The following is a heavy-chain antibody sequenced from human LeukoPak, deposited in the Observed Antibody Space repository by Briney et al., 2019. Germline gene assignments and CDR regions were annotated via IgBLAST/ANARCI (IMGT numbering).Heavy chain of an antibody. V-gene: IGHV3-23*01. CDR3: AKEPKYCSSTSCSKINWFDP. Sequence: GGSLRLSCAASGFTFSSYAMSWVRQAPGKGLEWVSAISGSGGSTYYADSAKGRFTISRDNSKNTLYLQMNSLRAEDTAVYYCAKEPKYCSSTSCSKINWFDPWGQGTLVTVSS. CDR1: GFTFSSYA. D-gene: IGHD2-2*01. CDR2: ISGSGGST. J-gene: IGHJ5*02.